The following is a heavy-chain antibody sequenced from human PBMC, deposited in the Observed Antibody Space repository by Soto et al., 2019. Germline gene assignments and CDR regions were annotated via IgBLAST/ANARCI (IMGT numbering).Heavy chain of an antibody. CDR3: AREGILGLFDAYDL. J-gene: IGHJ3*01. Sequence: ASVKVSCKXSVFTSSGISWVRQAPGQRLEWMGLISTHNGNTIYAQKFQGRVIMTMDTSTTTVYMELRSLRPDDTAVSLCAREGILGLFDAYDLWGQGTMVTVS. CDR1: VFTSSG. CDR2: ISTHNGNT. V-gene: IGHV1-18*04. D-gene: IGHD3-3*01.